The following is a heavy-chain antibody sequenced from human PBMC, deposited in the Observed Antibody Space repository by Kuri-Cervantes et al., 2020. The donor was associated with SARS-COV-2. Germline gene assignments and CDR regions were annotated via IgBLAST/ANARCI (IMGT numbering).Heavy chain of an antibody. CDR1: GYSISSGYY. Sequence: SETLSLTCAVSGYSISSGYYWGWIRQPPGKGLEWIGSIYHSGSTYYNPSLKSRVTISVDTSKSQFSLKLSSVTAADTAVYYCARHGNSYCSSTSCSYNYYYYYMDVWGKGTTVTVSS. CDR3: ARHGNSYCSSTSCSYNYYYYYMDV. D-gene: IGHD2-2*01. J-gene: IGHJ6*03. CDR2: IYHSGST. V-gene: IGHV4-38-2*01.